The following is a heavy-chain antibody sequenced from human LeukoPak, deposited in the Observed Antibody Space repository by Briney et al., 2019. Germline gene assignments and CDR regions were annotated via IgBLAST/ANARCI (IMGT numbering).Heavy chain of an antibody. CDR1: GGTFSSYA. CDR3: AKGGWVAVAGMDY. V-gene: IGHV7-4-1*02. Sequence: GASVKVSCKASGGTFSSYAISWVRQAPGQGLEWMGYINTKTGNPTYAQGFTGRFVFSLDTSVSTAYLQISSLKPEDTAVYYCAKGGWVAVAGMDYWGQGTLVTVSS. J-gene: IGHJ4*02. CDR2: INTKTGNP. D-gene: IGHD6-19*01.